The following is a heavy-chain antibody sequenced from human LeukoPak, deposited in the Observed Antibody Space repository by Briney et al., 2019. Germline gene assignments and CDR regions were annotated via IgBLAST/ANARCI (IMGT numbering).Heavy chain of an antibody. V-gene: IGHV4-4*09. CDR2: IYTSGST. J-gene: IGHJ4*02. D-gene: IGHD5-24*01. CDR3: ARADGYRSEIDY. Sequence: SETLSLTCTVSGGSISSYYWSWIRQPPGKGLEWIGYIYTSGSTNYNPSLKSRVTISVDTSKNQFSLKLSSVTAADTAVYYCARADGYRSEIDYWGQGTLVTVPS. CDR1: GGSISSYY.